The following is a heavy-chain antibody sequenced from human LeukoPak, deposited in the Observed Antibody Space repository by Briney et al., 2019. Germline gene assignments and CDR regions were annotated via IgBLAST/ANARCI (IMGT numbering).Heavy chain of an antibody. Sequence: PGGSLRLSCAASGFTFSSYAMSWVRQAPGKGLEWVSASSGSGGSTYYADSVKGRFTISRDNSKNTLYLQMNSLRAEDTAVYYCAKGRSSYGVVPAAIDYWGQGTLVTVSS. J-gene: IGHJ4*02. CDR2: SSGSGGST. CDR3: AKGRSSYGVVPAAIDY. V-gene: IGHV3-23*01. CDR1: GFTFSSYA. D-gene: IGHD2-2*01.